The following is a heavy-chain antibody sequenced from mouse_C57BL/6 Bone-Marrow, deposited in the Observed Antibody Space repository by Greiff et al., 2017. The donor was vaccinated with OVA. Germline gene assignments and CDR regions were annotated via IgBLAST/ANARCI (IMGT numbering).Heavy chain of an antibody. CDR2: IHPNSGST. CDR3: ASSDYDNYYAIDY. V-gene: IGHV1-64*01. Sequence: QVQLQQPGAELVKPGASVQLSCKASGYTFTSYWMHWVKQRPGQGLEWIGMIHPNSGSTNYNEKFKSKATLTVDKSSSTAYRELRSLTAEDAAVYYCASSDYDNYYAIDYWGQGTPVTVSA. J-gene: IGHJ4*01. CDR1: GYTFTSYW. D-gene: IGHD3-1*01.